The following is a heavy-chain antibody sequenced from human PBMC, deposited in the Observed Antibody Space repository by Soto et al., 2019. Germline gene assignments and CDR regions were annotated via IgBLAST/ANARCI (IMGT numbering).Heavy chain of an antibody. CDR3: ASYPRRKACSSTSCAPGYYYYGMDV. V-gene: IGHV1-18*04. Sequence: ASVKVSCKASGYTFTSYGISWVRQAPGQGLEWMGWISAYNGNTNYAQKLQGRVTMTTDTSTSTAYMELRSLRSDDTAVYYCASYPRRKACSSTSCAPGYYYYGMDVWGQGTTVTVSS. CDR1: GYTFTSYG. D-gene: IGHD2-2*01. CDR2: ISAYNGNT. J-gene: IGHJ6*02.